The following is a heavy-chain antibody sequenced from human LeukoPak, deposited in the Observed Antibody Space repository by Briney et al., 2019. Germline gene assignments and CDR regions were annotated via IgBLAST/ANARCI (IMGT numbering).Heavy chain of an antibody. V-gene: IGHV1-2*02. J-gene: IGHJ5*02. CDR1: GYTFTGYY. CDR3: ARGGRITVVRGVKANWFDP. CDR2: INPNSGGT. Sequence: ASVKVSCKASGYTFTGYYMHWVRQAPGQGLEWMGWINPNSGGTDYAQKFQGRVTMTRDTSISTAYMELSRLRSDDTAVYYCARGGRITVVRGVKANWFDPWGQGTLVTVSS. D-gene: IGHD3-10*01.